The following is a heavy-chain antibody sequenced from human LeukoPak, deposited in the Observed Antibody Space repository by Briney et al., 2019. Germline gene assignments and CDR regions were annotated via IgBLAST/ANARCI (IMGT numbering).Heavy chain of an antibody. CDR1: GGTFSSYA. Sequence: SVKVSCKASGGTFSSYAISWVRQAPGQGLEWMGGIIPIFGTANYAQKFQGRVTITADESTSTAYMELSRLRSEDTAVYYCASTLIPRYCSGGSCYGYYYYMDVWGKGTTVTVSS. CDR3: ASTLIPRYCSGGSCYGYYYYMDV. V-gene: IGHV1-69*13. J-gene: IGHJ6*03. D-gene: IGHD2-15*01. CDR2: IIPIFGTA.